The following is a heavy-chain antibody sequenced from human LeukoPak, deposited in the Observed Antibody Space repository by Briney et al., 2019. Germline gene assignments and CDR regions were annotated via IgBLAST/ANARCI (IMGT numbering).Heavy chain of an antibody. CDR2: IYSGGRT. Sequence: PGGSLRLSCAASGFTVSSNYMNWVRQAPGKGLEWVSVIYSGGRTYYADSVKGRFTISRDNSKNTLYLQMNSLRAEDTAVYYCAREGFGETLREAFDIWGQGTMVTVSS. D-gene: IGHD3-10*01. CDR1: GFTVSSNY. J-gene: IGHJ3*02. V-gene: IGHV3-53*01. CDR3: AREGFGETLREAFDI.